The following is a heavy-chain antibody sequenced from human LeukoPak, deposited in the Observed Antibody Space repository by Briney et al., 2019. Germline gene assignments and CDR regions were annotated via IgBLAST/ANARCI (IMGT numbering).Heavy chain of an antibody. CDR1: GFTFDDYA. V-gene: IGHV3-9*01. CDR2: ISWNSGSI. Sequence: PGRSLRLSCAASGFTFDDYAMHWFRQAPGKGLEWVSGISWNSGSIGYADSVKGRFTISRDNAKNSLYLQMNSLRAEDTALYYCAKDIFTGIAAAGAIDYWGQGTLVTVSS. D-gene: IGHD6-13*01. CDR3: AKDIFTGIAAAGAIDY. J-gene: IGHJ4*02.